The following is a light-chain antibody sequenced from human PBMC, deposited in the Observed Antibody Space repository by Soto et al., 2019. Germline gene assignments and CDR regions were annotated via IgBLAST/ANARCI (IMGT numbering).Light chain of an antibody. CDR1: QDVSRY. CDR3: QQLNSYVFA. J-gene: IGKJ3*01. V-gene: IGKV1-9*01. Sequence: DIQLTQSPSFLSASVGDRVTITCRASQDVSRYLAWYQQKPGKAPNLLIYAASTLRSGVPSRFSGSGSETEFTLPVSSLQPEEFETYYCQQLNSYVFAFGPGTKVDIK. CDR2: AAS.